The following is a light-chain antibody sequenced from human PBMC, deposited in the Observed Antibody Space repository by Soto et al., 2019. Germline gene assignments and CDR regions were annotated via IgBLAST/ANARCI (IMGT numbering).Light chain of an antibody. V-gene: IGKV1-39*01. CDR2: AAS. CDR1: RSVAYF. CDR3: QQSYSVPPT. Sequence: DIQLTQSPASLSASIGDRVTITCRASRSVAYFLNWYQHKPGKAPELLIYAASTLETGVPSRFSGTYSGTDFTLTISNLQPEDFVTYFCQQSYSVPPTFGQGTKV. J-gene: IGKJ2*01.